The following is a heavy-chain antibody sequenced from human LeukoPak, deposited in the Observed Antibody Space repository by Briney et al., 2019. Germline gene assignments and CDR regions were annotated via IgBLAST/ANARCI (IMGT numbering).Heavy chain of an antibody. CDR1: GFTFSSYG. Sequence: SGRSLRLSCAASGFTFSSYGMHWVRQAPGKGLEWVAVIWYDGSNKYYADSVKGRFTISRDNSKKTVYVQRKSLRAEERVLFKFDWNYESFAYSAEARFPLSTIHSKNSLYLQIHRLSAQDTAVYYCSSSLVVVPAIDAFDIWGQGTVVTVSS. CDR3: DWNYESFAYSAEARFPLSTIHSKNSLYLQIHRLSAQDTAVYYCSSSLVVVPAIDAFDI. CDR2: IWYDGSNK. V-gene: IGHV3-33*01. J-gene: IGHJ3*02. D-gene: IGHD3-10*01.